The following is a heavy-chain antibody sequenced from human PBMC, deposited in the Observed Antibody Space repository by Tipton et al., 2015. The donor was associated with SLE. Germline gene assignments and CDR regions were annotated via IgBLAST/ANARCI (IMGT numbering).Heavy chain of an antibody. J-gene: IGHJ4*02. Sequence: AVSAFTFSSYWMSWVRQAPGKGLEWVANIKQDESEKYYVDSVKGRFTISRDNAKNSLYLQMNSLRAEDTAVYYCAREHTIFGVVTSSFDYWGQGTLVTVSS. CDR2: IKQDESEK. D-gene: IGHD3-3*01. V-gene: IGHV3-7*01. CDR3: AREHTIFGVVTSSFDY. CDR1: AFTFSSYW.